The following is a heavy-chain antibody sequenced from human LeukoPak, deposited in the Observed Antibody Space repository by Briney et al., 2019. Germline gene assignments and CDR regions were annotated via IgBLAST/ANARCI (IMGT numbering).Heavy chain of an antibody. CDR2: IYYSGST. J-gene: IGHJ6*04. CDR1: GGSISSSSYY. D-gene: IGHD1-26*01. CDR3: ARLVSGSYSRPYYYGMDV. Sequence: WETLSLTCTVSGGSISSSSYYWSWIRQPPGKGLEWIGYIYYSGSTNYNPSLKNRVTISVDTSKNQFSLKLSSVTAADTAVYYCARLVSGSYSRPYYYGMDVWGKGNTDPVSS. V-gene: IGHV4-61*05.